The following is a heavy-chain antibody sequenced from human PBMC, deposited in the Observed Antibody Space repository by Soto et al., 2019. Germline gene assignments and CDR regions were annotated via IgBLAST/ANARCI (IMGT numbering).Heavy chain of an antibody. CDR1: GFTFTTSA. CDR2: ISGIGGST. CDR3: AKSRGVPAPHPFDY. D-gene: IGHD2-2*01. Sequence: GSLRLSCAASGFTFTTSAMSWVGQAPGKGLEWVSSISGIGGSTHYAGSVKGRFTISRDNSKNTLYLQMNSLRAEDTATYYCAKSRGVPAPHPFDYWGQGTLVTVSS. J-gene: IGHJ4*02. V-gene: IGHV3-23*01.